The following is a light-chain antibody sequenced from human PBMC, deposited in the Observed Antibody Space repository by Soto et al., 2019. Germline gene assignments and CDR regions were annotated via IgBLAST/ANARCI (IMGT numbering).Light chain of an antibody. CDR3: CSYGGSYTVV. CDR1: SSDVGGYNY. J-gene: IGLJ2*01. Sequence: QSALTQPRSVSGSPGQSVTISCTGTSSDVGGYNYVSWYQQHPGKAPKLMIYDVSKRPSGVPDRCSGSKSGNTASLTISGLQAEDEAEYYCCSYGGSYTVVFGGGTKLTVL. CDR2: DVS. V-gene: IGLV2-11*01.